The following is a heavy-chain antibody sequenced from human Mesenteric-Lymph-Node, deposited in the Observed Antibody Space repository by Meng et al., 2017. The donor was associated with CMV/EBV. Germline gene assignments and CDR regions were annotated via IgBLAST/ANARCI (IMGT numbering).Heavy chain of an antibody. J-gene: IGHJ5*02. CDR3: ASGPEYCSSTSCYGWFDP. D-gene: IGHD2-2*01. CDR1: GFTVSSNY. V-gene: IGHV3-53*01. CDR2: IYSGGNT. Sequence: GESLKISCAASGFTVSSNYMSWVRQAPGKGLECVSVIYSGGNTFYADSVRGRFTISRDNSKNMLYLQMNNLRAEDTAVYYCASGPEYCSSTSCYGWFDPWGQGTLVTVSS.